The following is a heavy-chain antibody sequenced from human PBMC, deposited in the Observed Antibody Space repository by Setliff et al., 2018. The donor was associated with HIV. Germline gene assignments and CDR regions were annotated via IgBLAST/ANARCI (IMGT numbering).Heavy chain of an antibody. Sequence: GSLRLSCAASGFTFSSYTMHWVRQAPGKELEWVASISGGGKSIYYADSVKGRFTISRDNADRSLYLQMNSLRAEDTAVYYCARVVGVAPYYYMDVWGKGTTVTVSS. CDR1: GFTFSSYT. J-gene: IGHJ6*03. D-gene: IGHD2-15*01. V-gene: IGHV3-21*01. CDR3: ARVVGVAPYYYMDV. CDR2: ISGGGKSI.